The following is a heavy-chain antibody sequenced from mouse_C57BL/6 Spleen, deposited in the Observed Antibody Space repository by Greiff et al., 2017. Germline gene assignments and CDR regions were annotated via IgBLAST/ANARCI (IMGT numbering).Heavy chain of an antibody. CDR3: ARKGVYDGYLYYFDY. CDR2: IDPSDSYT. Sequence: QVQLQQPGAELVMPGASVKLSCKASGYTFTSYWMHWVKQRPGPGLEWIGEIDPSDSYTNYNQKFQGKSTLTVDKSSSTAYMQLSSLTSEDSAVYYCARKGVYDGYLYYFDYWGQGTTLTVSS. J-gene: IGHJ2*01. CDR1: GYTFTSYW. D-gene: IGHD2-3*01. V-gene: IGHV1-69*01.